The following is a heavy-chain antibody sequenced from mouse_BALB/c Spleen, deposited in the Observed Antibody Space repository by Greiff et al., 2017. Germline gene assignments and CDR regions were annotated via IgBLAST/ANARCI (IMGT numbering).Heavy chain of an antibody. CDR1: WFSLTSYG. D-gene: IGHD1-2*01. V-gene: IGHV2-9*02. CDR2: IWAGGST. J-gene: IGHJ3*01. CDR3: ARGREPLYGSTAY. Sequence: QVQLKESGPGLVAPSQCLSISCTVSWFSLTSYGVHWVRQPPGKGLEWLGVIWAGGSTNYNSAIMSRLSIIKDNSKSQVFLKMNSLQTDDTAMYSCARGREPLYGSTAYWGQGTLVTVSA.